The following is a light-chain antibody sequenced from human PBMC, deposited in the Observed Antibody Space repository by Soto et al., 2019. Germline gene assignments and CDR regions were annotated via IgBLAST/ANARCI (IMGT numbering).Light chain of an antibody. Sequence: DIQMTQSPSTLSASVGDRVTITCRASQSVTDWLAWYQQKPGKAPNLLIYDASRLQSGIPSRFSGSGSGTEFTLTISTLQPDDFATYYCQQYTTYPYTFGQRTKLGIK. J-gene: IGKJ2*01. V-gene: IGKV1-5*01. CDR2: DAS. CDR3: QQYTTYPYT. CDR1: QSVTDW.